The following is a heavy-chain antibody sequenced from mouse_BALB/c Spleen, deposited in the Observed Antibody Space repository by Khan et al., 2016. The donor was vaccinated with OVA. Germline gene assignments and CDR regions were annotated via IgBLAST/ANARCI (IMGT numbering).Heavy chain of an antibody. Sequence: QVQLKQSGAELVKPGASVRLSCKASGYTFTSYYLYWVKQRPGQGLEWIGDINPSNGGTNFNEKFKTKATLTVDKSSSTAYMQLSSLTSEVSAVYYCTRSGYGAFAYWGQGTLVTVSA. CDR3: TRSGYGAFAY. CDR1: GYTFTSYY. CDR2: INPSNGGT. J-gene: IGHJ3*01. D-gene: IGHD1-1*02. V-gene: IGHV1S81*02.